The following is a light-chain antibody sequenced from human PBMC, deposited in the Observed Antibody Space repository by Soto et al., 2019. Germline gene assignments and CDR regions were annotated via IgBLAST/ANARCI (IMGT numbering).Light chain of an antibody. CDR3: LQDHDDSWT. CDR2: AAS. J-gene: IGKJ1*01. V-gene: IGKV1-6*01. Sequence: AIQVTQSPSSLSASVGDRITITCRASQGIESDLSWYQQRPGKAPKLLIYAASNVHSGVPPRFSGSRSGTEFTLTISNLQPEDFASYYCLQDHDDSWTVGQGTKVDIK. CDR1: QGIESD.